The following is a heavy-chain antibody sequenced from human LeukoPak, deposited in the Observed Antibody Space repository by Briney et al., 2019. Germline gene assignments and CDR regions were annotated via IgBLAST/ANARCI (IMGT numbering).Heavy chain of an antibody. CDR2: MYHSGST. V-gene: IGHV4-30-2*01. CDR1: GGSISSGGYY. Sequence: KPSETLSLTCTVSGGSISSGGYYWSWIRHPPGKALEWIGYMYHSGSTYYNPSLKSRLTMSVDTSKNQFSLKLTSVTAADTAVYYCARLGYWGQGTLVTVSS. J-gene: IGHJ4*02. CDR3: ARLGY.